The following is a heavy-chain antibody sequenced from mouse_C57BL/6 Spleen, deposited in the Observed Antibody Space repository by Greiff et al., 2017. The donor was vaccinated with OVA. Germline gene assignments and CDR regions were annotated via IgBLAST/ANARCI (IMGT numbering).Heavy chain of an antibody. D-gene: IGHD2-5*01. CDR1: GYTFTSYW. CDR3: AAYYSNYERYYYAMDY. Sequence: VQLQQPGAELVRPGTSVKLSCKASGYTFTSYWMHWVKQRPGQGLEWIGVIDPSDSYTNYNQKFKGKATLTVDTSSSTAYMQLSSLTSEDSAVYYCAAYYSNYERYYYAMDYWGQGTSVTVSS. V-gene: IGHV1-59*01. CDR2: IDPSDSYT. J-gene: IGHJ4*01.